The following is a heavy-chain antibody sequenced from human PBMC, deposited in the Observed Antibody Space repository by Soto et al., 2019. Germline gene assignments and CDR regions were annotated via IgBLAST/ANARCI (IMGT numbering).Heavy chain of an antibody. Sequence: RGGCWSRKRQPPGKGLEWIGYIYYSGSTTYNPSLKSRITISVDTSKNQFSLKLSSVTAADTALYYCARGFPDGCYAFAFWGQRTPVP. CDR3: ARGFPDGCYAFAF. J-gene: IGHJ4*02. V-gene: IGHV4-61*08. D-gene: IGHD2-2*01. CDR2: IYYSGST. CDR1: RGGC.